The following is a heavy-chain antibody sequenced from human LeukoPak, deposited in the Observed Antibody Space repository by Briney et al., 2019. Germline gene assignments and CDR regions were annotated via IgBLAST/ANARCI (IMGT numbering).Heavy chain of an antibody. CDR1: GFTFSSSW. CDR2: IKEDGSEK. Sequence: GGSLRLSCAASGFTFSSSWMRWVRQAPGKGLEWVANIKEDGSEKYYVDSVKGRFTISRDNVKNSLYLQMNSLRAEDTAVYYCARSYYDSSGSHVDYWGQGTLVTVSS. D-gene: IGHD3-22*01. V-gene: IGHV3-7*01. J-gene: IGHJ4*02. CDR3: ARSYYDSSGSHVDY.